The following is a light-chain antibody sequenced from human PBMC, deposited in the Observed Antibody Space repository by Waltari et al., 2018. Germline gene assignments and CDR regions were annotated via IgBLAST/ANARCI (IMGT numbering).Light chain of an antibody. V-gene: IGKV1-39*01. J-gene: IGKJ4*01. Sequence: DIQMTQSPSSLSASVGDRVTITCRASQSIDSYVNWYQQKPGKAPKFLIYAASSLQSGVPSRFSGSGSGTDFTLTISSLQPEDFATYFCQQSYSTPLTFGGGTKVEIK. CDR1: QSIDSY. CDR3: QQSYSTPLT. CDR2: AAS.